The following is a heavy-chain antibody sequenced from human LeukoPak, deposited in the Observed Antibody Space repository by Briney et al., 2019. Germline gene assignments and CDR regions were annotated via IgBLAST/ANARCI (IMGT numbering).Heavy chain of an antibody. CDR3: ARGPTIVVVISLFDY. J-gene: IGHJ4*02. CDR1: GGSISSGGYY. V-gene: IGHV4-39*07. D-gene: IGHD3-22*01. Sequence: PSETLSLTCTVSGGSISSGGYYWSWIRQPPGKGLEWIGEINHSGSTNYNPSLKSRVTISVDTSKNQFSLKLSSVTAADTAVYYCARGPTIVVVISLFDYWGQGTLVTVSS. CDR2: INHSGST.